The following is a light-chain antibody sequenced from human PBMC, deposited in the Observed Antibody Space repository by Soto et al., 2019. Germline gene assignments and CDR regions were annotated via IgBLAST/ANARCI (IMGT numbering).Light chain of an antibody. CDR1: SSNIGGQT. CDR2: SGH. CDR3: AAWDESLNGQV. J-gene: IGLJ3*02. V-gene: IGLV1-44*01. Sequence: QSVLTQPPSVSGTPGQSVTISCSGSSSNIGGQTVSWYQQLPGTAPYLLIYSGHQRPSGVPDRCSASKSGSSASLAISGLQAEDEGDYYCAAWDESLNGQVFGGGTKLTVL.